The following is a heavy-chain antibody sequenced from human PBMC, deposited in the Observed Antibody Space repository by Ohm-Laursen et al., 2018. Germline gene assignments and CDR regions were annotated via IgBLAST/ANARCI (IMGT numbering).Heavy chain of an antibody. D-gene: IGHD5-24*01. CDR1: GGSINNNNYY. J-gene: IGHJ4*02. CDR3: ARGDGYTGGVGDY. Sequence: SETLSLTCTVSGGSINNNNYYWAWIRRPPGKGLEWIVGIYYSGSTYYNPSLKSRVTISVDTSKNQFSLKLSSVTAADTAVYYCARGDGYTGGVGDYWGQGTLVTVSS. V-gene: IGHV4-39*07. CDR2: IYYSGST.